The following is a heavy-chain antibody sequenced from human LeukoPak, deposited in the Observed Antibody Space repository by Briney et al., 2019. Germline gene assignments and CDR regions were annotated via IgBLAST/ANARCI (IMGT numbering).Heavy chain of an antibody. CDR1: GYTFTGYY. D-gene: IGHD3-9*01. V-gene: IGHV1-2*02. Sequence: ASVKVSCKASGYTFTGYYLHWVRQAPGQGLEWMGWINPNSGGTNYARKFQGRVTMTRDTSISTAYMELSNLRSDDTAVYYCARERGNYDILTAYYEGNWFDPWGQGTLVTVSS. J-gene: IGHJ5*02. CDR3: ARERGNYDILTAYYEGNWFDP. CDR2: INPNSGGT.